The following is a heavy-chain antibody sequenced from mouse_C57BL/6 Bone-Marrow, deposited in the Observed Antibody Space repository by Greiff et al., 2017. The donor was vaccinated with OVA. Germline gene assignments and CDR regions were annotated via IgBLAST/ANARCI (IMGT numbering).Heavy chain of an antibody. CDR1: GYTFTEYT. CDR2: FYPGSGSI. D-gene: IGHD2-5*01. J-gene: IGHJ3*01. V-gene: IGHV1-62-2*01. CDR3: ARHEEVPAYYSNYGFAY. Sequence: QVQLQQSGAELVKPGASVKLSCKASGYTFTEYTIHWVKQRSGQGLEWIGWFYPGSGSIKYNEKFKDKATLTADKSSSTVYMELSRLTSEDSAVYFCARHEEVPAYYSNYGFAYWGQGTLVTVSA.